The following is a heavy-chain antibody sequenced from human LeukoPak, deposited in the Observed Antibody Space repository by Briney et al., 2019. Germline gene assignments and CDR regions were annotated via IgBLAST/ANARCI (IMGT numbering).Heavy chain of an antibody. J-gene: IGHJ3*02. CDR1: GFTFSSYD. V-gene: IGHV3-13*01. CDR3: ARGSITGGSEAFDI. Sequence: PGGSLRLSCAASGFTFSSYDMHWVRQATGKGLEWVSAIGTAGDTYYPGSVKGRFTISRENAKNSLYLQMNSLRAGDTAVYYCARGSITGGSEAFDIWGQGTMVTVSS. CDR2: IGTAGDT. D-gene: IGHD3-10*01.